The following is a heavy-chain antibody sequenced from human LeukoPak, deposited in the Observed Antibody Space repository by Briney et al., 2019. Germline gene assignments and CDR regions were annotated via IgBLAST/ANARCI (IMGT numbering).Heavy chain of an antibody. V-gene: IGHV3-30*03. CDR3: ARLYCGSSSCYAGDY. CDR2: ISYDGSNK. D-gene: IGHD2-2*01. J-gene: IGHJ4*02. CDR1: GFTFSSYG. Sequence: GRSLRLSCAASGFTFSSYGMHWVRQAPGKGLEWVAVISYDGSNKYYADSVKGRFTISRDNAENSLYLQMDSLRAEDTAVYYCARLYCGSSSCYAGDYWGQGTLVTVSS.